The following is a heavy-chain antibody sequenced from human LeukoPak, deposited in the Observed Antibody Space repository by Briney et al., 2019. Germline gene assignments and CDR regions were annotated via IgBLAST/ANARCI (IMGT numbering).Heavy chain of an antibody. CDR2: VYHSGST. D-gene: IGHD3-22*01. J-gene: IGHJ4*02. Sequence: SETLSLTCAVSDYSISSSNYWGWIRQPPGKGLEWIGSVYHSGSTHYSPSLKSRVTISVDTSKNQFSLKLRSVTAADTAVYYCARNDSSGYFDYWGQGTLVTVSS. V-gene: IGHV4-38-2*01. CDR1: DYSISSSNY. CDR3: ARNDSSGYFDY.